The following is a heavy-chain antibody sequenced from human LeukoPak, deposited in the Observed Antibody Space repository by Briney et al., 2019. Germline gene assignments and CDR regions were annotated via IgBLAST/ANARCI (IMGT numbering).Heavy chain of an antibody. D-gene: IGHD3-3*01. CDR1: GYTLTELS. Sequence: ASVKVSCKVSGYTLTELSMHWVRQAPGKGLEWVGGFDPEDGETIYAQKFQGRVTITADESTSTAYMELSSLRSEDTAVYYCARVVAALYYDFWSGSYFDYWGQGTLVTVSS. CDR3: ARVVAALYYDFWSGSYFDY. V-gene: IGHV1-24*01. CDR2: FDPEDGET. J-gene: IGHJ4*02.